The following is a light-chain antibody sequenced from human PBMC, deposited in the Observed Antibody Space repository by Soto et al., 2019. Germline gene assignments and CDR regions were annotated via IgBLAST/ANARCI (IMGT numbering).Light chain of an antibody. CDR1: QGIGSR. CDR3: QQANSFPHT. CDR2: DAS. J-gene: IGKJ3*01. Sequence: DIQMTQSPSSVSATVGDRVTVTCRASQGIGSRLAWYQQKPGKAPKLLIYDASSLQGGVPSRFSGSGSGTYFTLTISSLQPEDFATYYCQQANSFPHTFGPGTKVDIK. V-gene: IGKV1D-12*01.